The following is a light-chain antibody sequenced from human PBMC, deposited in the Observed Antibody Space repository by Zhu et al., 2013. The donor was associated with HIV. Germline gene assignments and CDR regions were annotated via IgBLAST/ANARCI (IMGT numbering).Light chain of an antibody. CDR1: QSLLHGDGKTY. CDR3: MQALQTSWT. Sequence: DIVMTQTPLSLSVTPGQPASISCKSSQSLLHGDGKTYLYWFLQKPGQSPQLLIYEVSSRFSGVSDRFSGSGSGTDFTLEISRVEAEDVGIYYCMQALQTSWTFGQGTTVEIK. V-gene: IGKV2-29*03. CDR2: EVS. J-gene: IGKJ1*01.